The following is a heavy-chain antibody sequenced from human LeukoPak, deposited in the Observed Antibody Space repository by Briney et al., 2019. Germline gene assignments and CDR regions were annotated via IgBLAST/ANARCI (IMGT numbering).Heavy chain of an antibody. D-gene: IGHD1-26*01. CDR2: ISGSGGSI. V-gene: IGHV3-23*01. CDR1: GFTFSSYA. J-gene: IGHJ4*02. CDR3: AKGRSYALYYFDY. Sequence: PGGSLRLSCAASGFTFSSYAMSWVRQAPGKGLEWVSAISGSGGSIYYADSVKGRFTISRDNSKNTLYLQMNSLRAEDTAVYYCAKGRSYALYYFDYWGQGTLVTVSS.